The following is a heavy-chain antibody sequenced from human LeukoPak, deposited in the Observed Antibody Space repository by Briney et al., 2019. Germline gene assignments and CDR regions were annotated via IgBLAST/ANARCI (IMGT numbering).Heavy chain of an antibody. CDR2: IKQDGSEK. CDR1: GFTFSSYA. V-gene: IGHV3-7*01. D-gene: IGHD2-2*01. Sequence: PGGSLRLSCAASGFTFSSYAMSWVRQAPGKGLEWVANIKQDGSEKYYVDSVKGRFTISRDNAKNSLYLQMNSLRAEDTAVYYCARDRRSTYFDYWGQGTLVTVSS. J-gene: IGHJ4*02. CDR3: ARDRRSTYFDY.